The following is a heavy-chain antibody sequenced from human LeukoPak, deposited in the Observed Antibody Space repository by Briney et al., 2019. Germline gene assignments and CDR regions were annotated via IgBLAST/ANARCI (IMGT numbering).Heavy chain of an antibody. Sequence: GGSLRLSCAASGFTFSSYAMSWVRQAPGKELEWVSAISGSGGSTYYADSVKGRFTISRDNSKNTLYLQMNSLRAEDTAVYYCARAIVGAIDYWGQGTLVTVSS. CDR3: ARAIVGAIDY. V-gene: IGHV3-23*01. CDR1: GFTFSSYA. D-gene: IGHD1-26*01. CDR2: ISGSGGST. J-gene: IGHJ4*02.